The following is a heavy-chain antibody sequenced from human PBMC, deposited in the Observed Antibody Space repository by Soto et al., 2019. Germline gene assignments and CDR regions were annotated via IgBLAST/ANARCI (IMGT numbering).Heavy chain of an antibody. CDR2: ISSSGSTI. CDR3: ARDQEAGSFFPYYYGMDV. J-gene: IGHJ6*02. CDR1: GFTFSSYE. D-gene: IGHD6-13*01. Sequence: LRLSCATSGFTFSSYEMNWVRQAPGKGLEWVSYISSSGSTIYYADSVKGRFTISRDNAKNSLYLQMDSLRAEDTAVYYCARDQEAGSFFPYYYGMDVWGQGTTVTVSS. V-gene: IGHV3-48*03.